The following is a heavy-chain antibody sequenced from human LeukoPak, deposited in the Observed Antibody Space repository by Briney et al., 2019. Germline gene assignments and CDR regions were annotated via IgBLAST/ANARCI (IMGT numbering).Heavy chain of an antibody. J-gene: IGHJ4*02. CDR3: ARDNPPDY. Sequence: GGSLRLSCVASGFTFSSSWMSWVRQAPGRGLEWVANIKQDGSEKSYVESVRGRFTISRDNAKNSLYLQLNSLRAEDTALYYCARDNPPDYWGQGTLVTVSS. CDR2: IKQDGSEK. V-gene: IGHV3-7*03. CDR1: GFTFSSSW.